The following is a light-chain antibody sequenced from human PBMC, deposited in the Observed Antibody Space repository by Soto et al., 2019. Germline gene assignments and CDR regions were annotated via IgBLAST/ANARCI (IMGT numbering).Light chain of an antibody. Sequence: IALTLSPGPLYLSPGERATLCCRSSQSVSTSYLAWCQQRPGQAPRLLIYGASTRAAGIPDRFSGSGSGTDFTLTITRLQPEDGIRYLSQLSTGPPTPSAQRRRL. CDR2: GAS. CDR1: QSVSTSY. CDR3: QLSTGPPTP. J-gene: IGKJ5*01. V-gene: IGKV3-20*01.